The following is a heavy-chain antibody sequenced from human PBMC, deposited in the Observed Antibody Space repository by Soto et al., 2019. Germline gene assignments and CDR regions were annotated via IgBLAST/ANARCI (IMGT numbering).Heavy chain of an antibody. V-gene: IGHV4-59*01. J-gene: IGHJ1*01. CDR2: ISYSGTT. CDR3: ARGYDYFQH. D-gene: IGHD1-1*01. Sequence: QVQLQESGPGLVKPSETLSLTCAVSGGSISDYYWSWVRQTPGKGLEWIAYISYSGTTIYNTTLRSRVTLSVGTSKNQFSLKMTSVTAADTAVYYCARGYDYFQHWGEGTLVTVSS. CDR1: GGSISDYY.